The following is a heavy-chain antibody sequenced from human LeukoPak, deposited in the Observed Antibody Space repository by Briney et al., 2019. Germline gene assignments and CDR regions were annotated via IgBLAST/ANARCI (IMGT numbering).Heavy chain of an antibody. CDR3: ARSVPYGSGSYYDY. CDR2: IYTSGST. CDR1: GASISSYY. D-gene: IGHD3-10*01. J-gene: IGHJ4*02. V-gene: IGHV4-4*07. Sequence: SETLSLTCTVSGASISSYYWSWIRQPAGKGLEWIGRIYTSGSTNYNPSLKSRVTMSEDRSKNQISLKLSSVTAADTAVYYCARSVPYGSGSYYDYWGREPWSPSPQ.